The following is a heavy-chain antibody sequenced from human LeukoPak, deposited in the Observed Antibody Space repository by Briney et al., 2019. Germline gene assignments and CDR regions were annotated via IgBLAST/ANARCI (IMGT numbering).Heavy chain of an antibody. CDR3: ARGRQQWLVRGGFDY. CDR1: GYTFTSYY. CDR2: INPSGGST. V-gene: IGHV1-46*01. D-gene: IGHD6-19*01. Sequence: ASVKVSCKASGYTFTSYYMHWVRQAPGQGLEWMGIINPSGGSTGYAQKFQGRVTMTRDMSTSTVYMELSSLRSEDTAVYYCARGRQQWLVRGGFDYWGQGTLVTVSS. J-gene: IGHJ4*02.